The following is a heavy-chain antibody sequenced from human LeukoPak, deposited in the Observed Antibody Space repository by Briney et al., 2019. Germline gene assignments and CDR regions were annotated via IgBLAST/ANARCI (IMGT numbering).Heavy chain of an antibody. V-gene: IGHV1-69*10. CDR3: ARGRLIGAPDERYYLDY. J-gene: IGHJ4*02. CDR1: GYTFTGYY. CDR2: IIPIFNIV. D-gene: IGHD2-2*01. Sequence: SVKVSCKASGYTFTGYYMHWVRQAPGQGLEWMGGIIPIFNIVNCAHKFQGRVTITADKSTSTASMELISLRFEDTAVYYCARGRLIGAPDERYYLDYWGQGTLVTVSS.